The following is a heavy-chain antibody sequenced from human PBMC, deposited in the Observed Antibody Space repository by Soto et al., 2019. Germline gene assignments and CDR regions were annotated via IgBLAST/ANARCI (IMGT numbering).Heavy chain of an antibody. D-gene: IGHD3-3*01. CDR1: GLTFRSYA. Sequence: PGGSLRLSCGASGLTFRSYAMSLVRQAPGKGLEWVSAISGSGGSTYYADSVKGRFTISRDNSKNTLYLQMNSLRAEDTAVYYCAKDERDFWSGYYNDYNWFDPWGQGTLVTVSS. V-gene: IGHV3-23*01. J-gene: IGHJ5*02. CDR3: AKDERDFWSGYYNDYNWFDP. CDR2: ISGSGGST.